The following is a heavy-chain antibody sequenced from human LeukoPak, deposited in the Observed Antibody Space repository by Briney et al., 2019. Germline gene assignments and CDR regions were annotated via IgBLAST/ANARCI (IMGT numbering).Heavy chain of an antibody. Sequence: PGGSLRLSCAASGFAFSRYGMHWVRQAPGKGLEWVAFIRYDGSNKNHADSVKGRFTISRDNSKNMLYLQMNSLRPEGTSVYYCAKDYGITGTGGAWLDPWGQGTLVTVSS. CDR3: AKDYGITGTGGAWLDP. D-gene: IGHD1-20*01. CDR2: IRYDGSNK. J-gene: IGHJ5*02. V-gene: IGHV3-30*02. CDR1: GFAFSRYG.